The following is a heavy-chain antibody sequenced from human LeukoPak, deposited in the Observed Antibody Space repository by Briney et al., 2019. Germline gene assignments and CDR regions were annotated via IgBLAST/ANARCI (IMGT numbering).Heavy chain of an antibody. D-gene: IGHD4-11*01. CDR1: GFTFTTSN. CDR2: ISGSGGST. J-gene: IGHJ4*02. Sequence: PGGSLRLSCAASGFTFTTSNMNWVRQAPGKGLEWVSAISGSGGSTYYADSVKGRFTISRDNSKNTLYLQMNSLRAEDTAVYYCAKDSNYIHDYWGQGTLVTVSS. V-gene: IGHV3-23*01. CDR3: AKDSNYIHDY.